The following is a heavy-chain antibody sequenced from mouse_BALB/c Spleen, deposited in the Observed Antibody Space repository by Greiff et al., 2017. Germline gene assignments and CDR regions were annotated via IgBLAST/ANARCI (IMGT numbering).Heavy chain of an antibody. Sequence: VKLVESGPGLVAPSQSLSITCTVSGFSLTSYGVHWVRQPPGKGLEWLGVIWAGGSTNYNSALMSRLSISKDNSKSQVFLKMNSLQTDDTAMYYCARVDDYDWFAYWGQGTLVTVSA. CDR3: ARVDDYDWFAY. CDR1: GFSLTSYG. D-gene: IGHD2-4*01. CDR2: IWAGGST. J-gene: IGHJ3*01. V-gene: IGHV2-9*02.